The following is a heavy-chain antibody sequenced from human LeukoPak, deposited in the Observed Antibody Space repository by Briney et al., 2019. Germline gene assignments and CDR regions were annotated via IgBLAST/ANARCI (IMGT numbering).Heavy chain of an antibody. V-gene: IGHV4-39*07. CDR3: ARGMPNYYYDRSDFDY. CDR2: IYYSGST. CDR1: GGSISSSSYY. D-gene: IGHD3-22*01. Sequence: SETLSLTCTVSGGSISSSSYYWGWIRQPPGKGLEWIGSIYYSGSTYYNPSLKSRVTISVDTSKNQFSLKLSSVTAADTAVYYCARGMPNYYYDRSDFDYWGQGTLVTVSS. J-gene: IGHJ4*02.